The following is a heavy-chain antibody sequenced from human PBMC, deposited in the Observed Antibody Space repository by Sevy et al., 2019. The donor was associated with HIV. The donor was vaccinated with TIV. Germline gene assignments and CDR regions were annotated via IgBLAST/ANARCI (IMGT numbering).Heavy chain of an antibody. CDR1: GFTFSDYS. J-gene: IGHJ4*02. Sequence: GGSLRLSCAASGFTFSDYSMNWVRPAPGKALEWVSSIGSRSTFTYYADSLKGRFTISRDNAKNSLYLQMNSLRAEDTAVYYCARDLPPSATTVAHFDYWGQGTLVTVSS. CDR3: ARDLPPSATTVAHFDY. V-gene: IGHV3-21*01. D-gene: IGHD4-17*01. CDR2: IGSRSTFT.